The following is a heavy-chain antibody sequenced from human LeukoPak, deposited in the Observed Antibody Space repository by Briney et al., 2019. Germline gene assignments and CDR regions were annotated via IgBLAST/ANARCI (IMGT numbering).Heavy chain of an antibody. V-gene: IGHV4-59*01. CDR2: IYYSGST. D-gene: IGHD6-13*01. CDR1: GGSISSYY. Sequence: SETLSLTCTVSGGSISSYYWSWIRLPPGKGLEWIGYIYYSGSTNYNPSLKSRVTISVDTSKNQFSLKLSSVTAADTAVYYCARSIAAAKYYYYGMDDWGQGTTVTVSS. J-gene: IGHJ6*02. CDR3: ARSIAAAKYYYYGMDD.